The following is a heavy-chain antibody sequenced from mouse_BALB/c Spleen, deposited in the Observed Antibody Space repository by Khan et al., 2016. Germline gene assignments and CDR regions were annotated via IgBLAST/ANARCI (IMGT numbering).Heavy chain of an antibody. CDR2: ITPYNGDT. J-gene: IGHJ1*01. CDR1: GYSFTGYF. V-gene: IGHV1-37*01. CDR3: GRGGNDENWYCDV. Sequence: VQLQQSGPELVKPGASVKISCKASGYSFTGYFMNWVKQSHGKSLEWIGLITPYNGDTFYNEKFKGKATLTVDKSYSTAHMELLSLTSEDSAVSYCGRGGNDENWYCDVWGAGTTVTVSS. D-gene: IGHD2-2*01.